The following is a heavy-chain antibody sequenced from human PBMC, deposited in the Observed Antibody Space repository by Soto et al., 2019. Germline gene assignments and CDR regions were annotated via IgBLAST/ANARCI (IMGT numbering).Heavy chain of an antibody. CDR3: AKDLLQDVLATDYYDSSTEGY. V-gene: IGHV3-23*01. CDR1: GFTFSSYA. Sequence: GGSLRLSCAASGFTFSSYAMSWVRQAPGKGLEWVSAISGSGGSTYYADSVKGRFTISRDNSKNTLYLQMNSLRAEDTAVYYCAKDLLQDVLATDYYDSSTEGYWGQGTLVTVSS. D-gene: IGHD3-22*01. J-gene: IGHJ4*02. CDR2: ISGSGGST.